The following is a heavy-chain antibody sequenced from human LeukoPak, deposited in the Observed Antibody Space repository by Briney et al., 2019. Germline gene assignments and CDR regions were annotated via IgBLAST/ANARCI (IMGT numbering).Heavy chain of an antibody. V-gene: IGHV1-24*01. CDR3: ATDLGVYSSSSRWFDP. CDR2: FYPEDGET. J-gene: IGHJ5*02. CDR1: GYTLTELS. Sequence: ASVTVSCKVSGYTLTELSMHWVRQAPGKGLEGMGGFYPEDGETIYAQKFQGRVTMTEDTSTDTAYMELSSLRSEDTAVYYCATDLGVYSSSSRWFDPWGQGTLVTVSS. D-gene: IGHD6-6*01.